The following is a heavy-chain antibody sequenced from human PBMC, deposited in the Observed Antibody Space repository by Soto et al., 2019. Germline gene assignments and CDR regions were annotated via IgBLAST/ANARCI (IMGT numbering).Heavy chain of an antibody. D-gene: IGHD2-2*01. V-gene: IGHV1-69*13. CDR3: AIDEQYQLPSPWFDP. Sequence: SVKVSCKASGGTSSSYAISWVRQAPGRGLEWMGGIIPIFGTANYAQKFQGRVTITADESTSTAYMELSSLRSEDTAVYYCAIDEQYQLPSPWFDPLGQGTLVTAPQ. J-gene: IGHJ5*02. CDR2: IIPIFGTA. CDR1: GGTSSSYA.